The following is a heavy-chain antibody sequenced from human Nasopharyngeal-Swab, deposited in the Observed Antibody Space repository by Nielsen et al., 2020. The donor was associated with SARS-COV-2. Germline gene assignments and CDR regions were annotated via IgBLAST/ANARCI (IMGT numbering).Heavy chain of an antibody. CDR1: GFTFSSYE. J-gene: IGHJ4*02. CDR3: AKGLSDFDWLSAIDY. D-gene: IGHD3-9*01. V-gene: IGHV3-48*03. Sequence: GESLKIFCAASGFTFSSYEMNWVRQAPGKGLEWVSYISSSGSTIYYADSVKGRFTISRDNAKNSLYLQMNSLRAEDTAVYYCAKGLSDFDWLSAIDYWGQGTLVTVSS. CDR2: ISSSGSTI.